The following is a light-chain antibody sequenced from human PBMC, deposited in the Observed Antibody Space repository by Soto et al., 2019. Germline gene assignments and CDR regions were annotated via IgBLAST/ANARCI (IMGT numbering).Light chain of an antibody. CDR1: QSFSSY. CDR2: DAS. Sequence: EIVLTQSQATLSLSPGERANIYFSDSQSFSSYLACYQQKPGQAPSLLIYDASNRATGIPARFSGSGSGTGFTLTISSLEPEDFAVYYCQKRSNWPPWTFGKGTKVDIK. J-gene: IGKJ1*01. CDR3: QKRSNWPPWT. V-gene: IGKV3-11*01.